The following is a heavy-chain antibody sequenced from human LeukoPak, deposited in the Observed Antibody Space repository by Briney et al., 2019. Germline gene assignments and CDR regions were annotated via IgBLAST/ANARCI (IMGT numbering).Heavy chain of an antibody. J-gene: IGHJ4*02. CDR3: ARQSYYGSGTYYLADY. Sequence: SETLSLTCPVSGDSVSSSSYYWGWIRQPPGKGLEWIGSIYHSGSTYYNPSLKSRVTTSVDKSKNQFSLKVSSVTAADTAVYYCARQSYYGSGTYYLADYWGQGTLVTVSS. V-gene: IGHV4-39*01. CDR2: IYHSGST. CDR1: GDSVSSSSYY. D-gene: IGHD3-10*01.